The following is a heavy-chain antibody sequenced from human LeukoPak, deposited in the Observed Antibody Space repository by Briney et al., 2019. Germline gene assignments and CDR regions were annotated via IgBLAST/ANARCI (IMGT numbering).Heavy chain of an antibody. D-gene: IGHD4-17*01. CDR3: ARSATTVTPLDY. CDR1: GFTFSSYT. J-gene: IGHJ4*02. Sequence: PGGSLRLSCAASGFTFSSYTMNWVRQAPGKGLEWVSSISSSSTYIYYTDSLKGRFTISRDNAKNSLYLQMHSLRAEDTAVYFCARSATTVTPLDYWGQGTLVTVSS. CDR2: ISSSSTYI. V-gene: IGHV3-21*01.